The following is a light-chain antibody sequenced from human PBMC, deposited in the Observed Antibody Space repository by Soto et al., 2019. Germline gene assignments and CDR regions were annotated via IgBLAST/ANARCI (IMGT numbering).Light chain of an antibody. J-gene: IGLJ1*01. CDR3: SSYTSSSTLV. Sequence: QSALPQPASVSGSPGQSITVSCTGTSSDVGAYDYVSWYQHHPGKAPKLMIYDVSYRPSGVSNRFSGSKSGNTASLTISGLQAEDEADYYCSSYTSSSTLVIGTGTKLTVL. CDR2: DVS. CDR1: SSDVGAYDY. V-gene: IGLV2-14*03.